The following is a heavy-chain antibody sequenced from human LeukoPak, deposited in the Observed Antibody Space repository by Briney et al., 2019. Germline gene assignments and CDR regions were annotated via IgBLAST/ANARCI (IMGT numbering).Heavy chain of an antibody. Sequence: GGSLRLSCAASGFSFSSYEMNWVRQAPGRGLEWVANIDQSGGRNNYVDSVKGRFTISRDNAKNSLFLEMSSLRADDTAVYFCARDVEGGTFDIWGQGTTVTVSS. CDR2: IDQSGGRN. V-gene: IGHV3-7*05. CDR3: ARDVEGGTFDI. J-gene: IGHJ3*02. D-gene: IGHD3-16*01. CDR1: GFSFSSYE.